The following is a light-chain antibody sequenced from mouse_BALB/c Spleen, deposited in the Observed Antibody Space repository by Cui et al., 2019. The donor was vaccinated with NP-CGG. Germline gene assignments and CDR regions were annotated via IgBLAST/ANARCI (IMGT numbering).Light chain of an antibody. Sequence: QAVVTKEFALTISAGETVTFTCRSSTGAVTTSNYANWVQEKPDHLFTGLIGGTNNRAPGFPARFSGSLIGDKAALTITGAQTEDEAIYFCALCYSNHWVFGGGTKLTVL. V-gene: IGLV1*01. CDR1: TGAVTTSNY. J-gene: IGLJ1*01. CDR2: GTN. CDR3: ALCYSNHWV.